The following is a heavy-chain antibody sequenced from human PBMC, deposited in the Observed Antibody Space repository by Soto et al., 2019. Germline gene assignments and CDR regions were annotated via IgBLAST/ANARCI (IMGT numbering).Heavy chain of an antibody. Sequence: GGSLRLSCAASGFTFSSYWMSWVRQAPGKGLEWVANIKQDGSEKYYVDSVKGRFTISRDNAKNSLYLQMNSLRAEDTAVYYCARDGSLYCSGGSCYSPLNYYYGMDVWGQGTTVTVSS. CDR1: GFTFSSYW. CDR3: ARDGSLYCSGGSCYSPLNYYYGMDV. D-gene: IGHD2-15*01. J-gene: IGHJ6*02. V-gene: IGHV3-7*05. CDR2: IKQDGSEK.